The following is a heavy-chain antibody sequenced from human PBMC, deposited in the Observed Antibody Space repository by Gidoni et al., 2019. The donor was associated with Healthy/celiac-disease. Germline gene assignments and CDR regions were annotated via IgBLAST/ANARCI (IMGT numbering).Heavy chain of an antibody. V-gene: IGHV3-48*03. CDR2: ISSSGSTI. Sequence: EVQLVESGGGLVQPGGSLRLSCAASGFTFSSYEMNWVRQAPGKGLEWVSYISSSGSTIYYADSVKGRFTISRDNAKNSLYLQMNSLRAEDTAVYYCARETTGRDYYYGMDVWGQGTTVTVSS. CDR1: GFTFSSYE. CDR3: ARETTGRDYYYGMDV. J-gene: IGHJ6*02. D-gene: IGHD4-17*01.